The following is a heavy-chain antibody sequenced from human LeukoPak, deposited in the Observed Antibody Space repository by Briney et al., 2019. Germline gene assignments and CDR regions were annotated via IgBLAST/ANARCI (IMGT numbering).Heavy chain of an antibody. D-gene: IGHD3-22*01. Sequence: GRSLRLSCAASGFTFDDYAMHWVRQAPGKGLEWVSGISWNSGSIGYADSVKGRFTISRDNAKNSLYLQMNSLRAEDTALYYCAKAGYYYDSSGYFRWYYFDYWGREPWSPSPQ. V-gene: IGHV3-9*01. CDR3: AKAGYYYDSSGYFRWYYFDY. CDR1: GFTFDDYA. J-gene: IGHJ4*02. CDR2: ISWNSGSI.